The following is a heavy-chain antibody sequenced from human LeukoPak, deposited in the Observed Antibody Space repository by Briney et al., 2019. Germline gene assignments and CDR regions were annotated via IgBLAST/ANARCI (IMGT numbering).Heavy chain of an antibody. J-gene: IGHJ4*02. V-gene: IGHV4-61*02. CDR1: GGSISSGSYH. Sequence: SETLSLTCTVSGGSISSGSYHWSWIRQPAGKGLEWIGRIYTSGSTNYNPSLKSRVTISVDTSKNQFSLKLSSVTAADTAVYYCASSDFWSGYYIDYWGQGTLVTVSS. D-gene: IGHD3-3*01. CDR2: IYTSGST. CDR3: ASSDFWSGYYIDY.